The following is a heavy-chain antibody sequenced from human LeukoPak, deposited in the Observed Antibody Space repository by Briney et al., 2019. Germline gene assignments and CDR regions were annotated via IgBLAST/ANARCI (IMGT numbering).Heavy chain of an antibody. J-gene: IGHJ4*02. CDR1: GGSINFYY. V-gene: IGHV4-39*01. Sequence: SETLSLTCTVSGGSINFYYWSWIRQPPGKGLEWIGSIHYSGSTYYNPSLKSRVTISVDTSKNQFSLKLSSVTAADTAVYYCARQVWSGSYYWGWGQGTLVTVSS. CDR2: IHYSGST. CDR3: ARQVWSGSYYWG. D-gene: IGHD1-26*01.